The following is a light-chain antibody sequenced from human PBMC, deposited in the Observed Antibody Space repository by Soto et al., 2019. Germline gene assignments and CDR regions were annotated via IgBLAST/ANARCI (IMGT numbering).Light chain of an antibody. Sequence: DIKMTQSPSSLSASVGDRVTITCRASQSISSWLAWYQQKPGKAPKLLIYDASSLESGVPSRFSGSGSGTEFTLTISSLQPDDFATYYCQQYNSYCTFGQGTKVDIK. CDR1: QSISSW. J-gene: IGKJ1*01. CDR2: DAS. V-gene: IGKV1-5*01. CDR3: QQYNSYCT.